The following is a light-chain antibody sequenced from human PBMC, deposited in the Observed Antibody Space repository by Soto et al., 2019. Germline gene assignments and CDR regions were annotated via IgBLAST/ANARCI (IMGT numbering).Light chain of an antibody. Sequence: QSVLTQPPSVSGSPGQSVTISCTGTSSDVGSYNRVSWYQQPPGTVPKLMIYEVSNRPSGVPDRFSGSKTGKTASLTISGLHAEDEADYYCSSDTTSRTVVFGAGTKLTVL. CDR3: SSDTTSRTVV. V-gene: IGLV2-18*02. CDR2: EVS. CDR1: SSDVGSYNR. J-gene: IGLJ2*01.